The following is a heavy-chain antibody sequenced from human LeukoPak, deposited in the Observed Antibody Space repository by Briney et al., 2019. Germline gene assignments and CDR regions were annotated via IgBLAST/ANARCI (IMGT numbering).Heavy chain of an antibody. V-gene: IGHV1-18*01. CDR3: ARGTPSGTYLY. CDR2: ISAYNGNT. J-gene: IGHJ4*02. CDR1: GYTFTIYG. Sequence: ASVTVSCTASGYTFTIYGISWVRQAPGQGLEWMGWISAYNGNTNYAQKFQGRVTMTTDTSTSTAYMELRSLRSDDTAVYYCARGTPSGTYLYWGQGTLVTVSS. D-gene: IGHD1-26*01.